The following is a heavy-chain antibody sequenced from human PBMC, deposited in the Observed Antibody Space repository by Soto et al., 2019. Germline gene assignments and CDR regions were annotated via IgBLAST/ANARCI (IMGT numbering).Heavy chain of an antibody. CDR2: IKSKTDGGTT. V-gene: IGHV3-15*01. Sequence: SLRLSCAASGFTFSNAWMSWVRQAPGKGLEWVGRIKSKTDGGTTDYAAPVKGRFTISRDDSKNTLYLQMNSLRAEDTAIYYCARARGGWLDALDSWGQGTLVTVSS. J-gene: IGHJ4*02. CDR1: GFTFSNAW. CDR3: ARARGGWLDALDS. D-gene: IGHD3-16*01.